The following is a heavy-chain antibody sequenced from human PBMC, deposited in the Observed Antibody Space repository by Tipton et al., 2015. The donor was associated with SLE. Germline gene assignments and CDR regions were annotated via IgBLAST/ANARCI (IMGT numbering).Heavy chain of an antibody. CDR2: IWSDGSNK. CDR3: AKPYPRGVYEDAFDV. D-gene: IGHD3-10*01. V-gene: IGHV3-33*03. J-gene: IGHJ3*01. CDR1: GFTFSSYA. Sequence: RSLRLSCATSGFTFSSYAMHWVRQAPGKGLEWVALIWSDGSNKYHADSVKGRFTISRDNSKNTVYLQMNSLRAEDTAVYYCAKPYPRGVYEDAFDVWGQGTKVTVSS.